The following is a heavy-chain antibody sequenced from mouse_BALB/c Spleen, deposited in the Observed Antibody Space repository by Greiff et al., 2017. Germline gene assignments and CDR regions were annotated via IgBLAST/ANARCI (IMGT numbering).Heavy chain of an antibody. D-gene: IGHD2-2*01. J-gene: IGHJ4*01. CDR2: IDPANGNT. Sequence: VQLQQSGAELVKPGASVKLSCTASGFNIKDTYMHWVKQRPEQGLEWIGRIDPANGNTKYDPKFQGKATITADTSSNTAYLQLSSLTSEDTAVYYCARGAHGSFYAMDYWGQGTSVTVSS. CDR1: GFNIKDTY. CDR3: ARGAHGSFYAMDY. V-gene: IGHV14-3*02.